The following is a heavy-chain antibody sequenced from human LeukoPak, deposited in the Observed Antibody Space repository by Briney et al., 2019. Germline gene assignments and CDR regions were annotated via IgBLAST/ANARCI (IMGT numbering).Heavy chain of an antibody. Sequence: PGGSLRLPCAASGFTFSGSAMHWVRQASGKGLEWVGRIRSKANSYATAYAASVKGRFTISRDDSKNTAYLQMNSLKTEDTAVYYCTRRFCSSTSCYGDFDAFDIWGQGTMVTVSS. CDR2: IRSKANSYAT. CDR1: GFTFSGSA. J-gene: IGHJ3*02. D-gene: IGHD2-2*01. V-gene: IGHV3-73*01. CDR3: TRRFCSSTSCYGDFDAFDI.